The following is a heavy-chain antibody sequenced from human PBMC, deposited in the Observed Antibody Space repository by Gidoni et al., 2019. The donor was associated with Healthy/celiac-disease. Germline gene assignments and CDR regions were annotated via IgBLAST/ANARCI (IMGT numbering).Heavy chain of an antibody. V-gene: IGHV3-48*04. Sequence: EVQLVESGGGLVQPGGSLRLSCAASGFTFSSYSMNWVRQAPGKGLEWVSYISSSSSTIYYADSVKGRFTISRDNAKNSLYLQMNSLRAEDTAVYYCARDLLWFGELFPPPDAFDIWGQGTMVTVSS. J-gene: IGHJ3*02. CDR2: ISSSSSTI. D-gene: IGHD3-10*01. CDR1: GFTFSSYS. CDR3: ARDLLWFGELFPPPDAFDI.